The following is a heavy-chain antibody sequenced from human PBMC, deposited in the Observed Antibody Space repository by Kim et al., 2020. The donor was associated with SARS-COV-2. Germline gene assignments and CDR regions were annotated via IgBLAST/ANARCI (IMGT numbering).Heavy chain of an antibody. CDR3: ARNMVRGVSGWFDP. J-gene: IGHJ5*02. D-gene: IGHD3-10*01. Sequence: SETLSLTCTVSGGSISSYYWSWIRQPPGKGLEWIGYIYYSGSTNYNPSLKSRVTISVDTSKNQFSLKLSSVTAADTAVYYCARNMVRGVSGWFDPWGQGTLVTVSS. V-gene: IGHV4-59*01. CDR2: IYYSGST. CDR1: GGSISSYY.